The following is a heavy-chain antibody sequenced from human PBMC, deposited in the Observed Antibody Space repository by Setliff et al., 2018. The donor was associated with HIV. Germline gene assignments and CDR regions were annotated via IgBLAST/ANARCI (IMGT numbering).Heavy chain of an antibody. V-gene: IGHV4-30-4*08. Sequence: NPSETLSLTCTVSGGSFSSGDYSWTWIRQPPGKGLEWIGFIFYSGSTHQNPSLKSRATISVDSSKNHFSLILSSVTAADTAVYFCARILGSHYYYGMDVWGPGTTVTVSS. CDR1: GGSFSSGDYS. CDR3: ARILGSHYYYGMDV. D-gene: IGHD6-19*01. J-gene: IGHJ6*02. CDR2: IFYSGST.